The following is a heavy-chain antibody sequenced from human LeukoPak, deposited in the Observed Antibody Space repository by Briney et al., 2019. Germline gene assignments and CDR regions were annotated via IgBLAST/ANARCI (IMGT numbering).Heavy chain of an antibody. V-gene: IGHV3-23*01. CDR1: GFTFSSYG. J-gene: IGHJ5*02. CDR3: AKGVWFDP. Sequence: GGSLRLSCAASGFTFSSYGMHWVRQAPGKGLEWVSAISGTGGTTYYADSVKGRFTISRDNSKNTLYLQMNNLRAEDTAVYYCAKGVWFDPWGQGTLVTVSS. CDR2: ISGTGGTT.